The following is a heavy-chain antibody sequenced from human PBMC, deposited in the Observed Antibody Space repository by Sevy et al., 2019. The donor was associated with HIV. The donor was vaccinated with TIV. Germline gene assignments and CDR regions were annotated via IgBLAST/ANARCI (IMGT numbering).Heavy chain of an antibody. CDR1: GFNFNNYA. D-gene: IGHD3-3*01. CDR2: ISFSGSKT. Sequence: GGSLRLSCAAAGFNFNNYAMTWVRQAPGKGLEWVSGISFSGSKTYYEESVKGRFSISRDPSKNTLYLEMNNVRVEDTDVYFCAKSPFMDFWNDYYSFYFDFWGQGTLVTVSS. V-gene: IGHV3-23*01. CDR3: AKSPFMDFWNDYYSFYFDF. J-gene: IGHJ4*02.